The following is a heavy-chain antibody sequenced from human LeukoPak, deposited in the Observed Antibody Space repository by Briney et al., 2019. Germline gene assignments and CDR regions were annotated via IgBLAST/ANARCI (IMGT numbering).Heavy chain of an antibody. D-gene: IGHD6-13*01. CDR2: ISGTGGTT. J-gene: IGHJ4*02. Sequence: GGSLRLSCAASGFTFSKYAMSWVRQAPGKGLELVSAISGTGGTTYYADSVKGRFTISRDNSKNTLFLQMNSLRADDTAVYYCAKSFSSTWYWGYFDCWGQGTLVTVSS. CDR1: GFTFSKYA. V-gene: IGHV3-23*01. CDR3: AKSFSSTWYWGYFDC.